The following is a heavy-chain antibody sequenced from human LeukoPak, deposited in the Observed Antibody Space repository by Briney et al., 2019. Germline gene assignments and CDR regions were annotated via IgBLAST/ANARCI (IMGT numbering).Heavy chain of an antibody. CDR1: GFTVSSNY. V-gene: IGHV3-66*01. CDR3: AREGPSSGWNVGY. Sequence: GGSLRLSCAASGFTVSSNYMSWVRQAPGKGLEWVSVIYSGGSTYYADSVKGRFTISRDNSKNTLYLQMNSLRAEDTAVYYCAREGPSSGWNVGYWGQGTLVTVSS. CDR2: IYSGGST. J-gene: IGHJ4*02. D-gene: IGHD6-19*01.